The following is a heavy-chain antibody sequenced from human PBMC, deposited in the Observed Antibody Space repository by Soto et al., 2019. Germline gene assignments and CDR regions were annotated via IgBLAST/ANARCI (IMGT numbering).Heavy chain of an antibody. CDR2: IYPGYSDT. V-gene: IGHV5-51*01. J-gene: IGHJ4*02. D-gene: IGHD5-12*01. CDR1: GYSITSYW. Sequence: PGESLKISCNGSGYSITSYWIGWVRHMPEKGLEWMGIIYPGYSDTRYSPSFQGQVTISADKSISTAYLQWSSLKASDTAMYYCARSNNFRDGYNFAIYYWGQGTAVTVSS. CDR3: ARSNNFRDGYNFAIYY.